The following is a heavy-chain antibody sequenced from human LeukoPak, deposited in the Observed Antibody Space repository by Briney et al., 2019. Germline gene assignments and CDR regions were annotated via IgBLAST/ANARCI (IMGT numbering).Heavy chain of an antibody. V-gene: IGHV3-7*01. CDR3: ARDNVRKDDY. CDR2: IKQDASGE. Sequence: PGGSLRLSCSASGFTFSSYWMSWVRQAPGKGLEWVAGIKQDASGEYYLDSVRGRFTISRDNAKNSLYLQMNSLRAKDTAVYYCARDNVRKDDYWGQGTLVTVSS. CDR1: GFTFSSYW. D-gene: IGHD2-8*01. J-gene: IGHJ4*02.